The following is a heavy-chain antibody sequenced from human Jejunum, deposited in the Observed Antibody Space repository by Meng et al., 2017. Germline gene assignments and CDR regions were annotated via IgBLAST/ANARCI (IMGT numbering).Heavy chain of an antibody. CDR3: ARQMIPHSSGWYP. V-gene: IGHV3-7*01. D-gene: IGHD6-19*01. J-gene: IGHJ5*02. Sequence: GGSLRLSCVASGLTFSNYWLAWVRQAPGKGLEWVGNIDKDGNEKNYVDSVRGRFTISRDNAKNSLFLQMNSLRAEDTAVYYCARQMIPHSSGWYPWGQGTLVTVSS. CDR1: GLTFSNYW. CDR2: IDKDGNEK.